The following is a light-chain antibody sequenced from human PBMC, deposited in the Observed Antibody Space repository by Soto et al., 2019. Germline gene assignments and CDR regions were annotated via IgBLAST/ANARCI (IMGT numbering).Light chain of an antibody. Sequence: QSALTQPPSASGSPGQSVTISCTGTSSDVGGYNYVSWYQQHPGKAPKLMISEVSKRPSGVPDRFSGSKSGNTASLTVSGLQAEDEADYYCSSYAGFNNLVFGTGTKVTVL. CDR1: SSDVGGYNY. V-gene: IGLV2-8*01. CDR3: SSYAGFNNLV. CDR2: EVS. J-gene: IGLJ1*01.